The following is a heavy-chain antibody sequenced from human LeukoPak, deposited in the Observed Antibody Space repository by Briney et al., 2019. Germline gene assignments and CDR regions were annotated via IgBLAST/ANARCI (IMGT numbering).Heavy chain of an antibody. D-gene: IGHD2-2*01. V-gene: IGHV1-3*01. CDR3: ARGRWTSHQLTYDFDY. CDR1: GFTFTNYA. J-gene: IGHJ4*02. Sequence: ASVTVSFRASGFTFTNYAIHWVRQAPGQRLEWMGWINAGNGNTKYSQKFQGRVTITRDTSASTAYMELSSLRSEDTAVYYCARGRWTSHQLTYDFDYWGQGTLVTVSS. CDR2: INAGNGNT.